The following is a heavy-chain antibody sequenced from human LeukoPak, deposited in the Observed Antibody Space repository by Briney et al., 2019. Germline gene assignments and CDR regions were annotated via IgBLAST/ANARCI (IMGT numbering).Heavy chain of an antibody. D-gene: IGHD2-21*02. J-gene: IGHJ4*02. CDR3: AKGTTYCGGDCYPGFCDY. CDR1: GFTFSSYG. V-gene: IGHV3-30*18. Sequence: GRSLRLSCAASGFTFSSYGMHWVRQAPGKGLEWVAVISYDGSNKYYADSLKGRFTISRDNSKNTLYLQMNSLRAEDTAVYYCAKGTTYCGGDCYPGFCDYLGQGTLVTVSS. CDR2: ISYDGSNK.